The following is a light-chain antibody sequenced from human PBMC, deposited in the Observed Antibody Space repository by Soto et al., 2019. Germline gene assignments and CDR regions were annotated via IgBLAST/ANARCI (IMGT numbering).Light chain of an antibody. CDR3: SSYAGSNFYV. V-gene: IGLV2-8*01. Sequence: QSALTQPPSASGSPGQSVTISCTGTSSGVGGYNYVSWYQQHPGKAPKLMIYDVIKRPSGVPDRFSGSKSGNTASLTVSGLQAEDEADYYCSSYAGSNFYVFGTGTKVTVL. CDR2: DVI. CDR1: SSGVGGYNY. J-gene: IGLJ1*01.